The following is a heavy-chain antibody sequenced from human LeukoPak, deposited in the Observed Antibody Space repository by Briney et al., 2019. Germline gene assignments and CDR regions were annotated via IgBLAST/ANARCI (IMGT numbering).Heavy chain of an antibody. J-gene: IGHJ4*02. CDR2: IYPGDSDT. V-gene: IGHV5-51*01. CDR1: GYTFTNYW. D-gene: IGHD3-22*01. CDR3: ARRGMYYYDSSGYSLDS. Sequence: GESLKISCKGSGYTFTNYWIAWARQMPGKGLEWMGIIYPGDSDTRYSPSFQGQVTISADKSITTAYLQWSSLKASDTAMYYCARRGMYYYDSSGYSLDSWGQGTLVTVSS.